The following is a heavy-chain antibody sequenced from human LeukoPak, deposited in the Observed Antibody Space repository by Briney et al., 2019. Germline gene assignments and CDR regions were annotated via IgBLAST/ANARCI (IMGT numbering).Heavy chain of an antibody. CDR1: GGSFSGYY. V-gene: IGHV4-34*01. J-gene: IGHJ5*02. CDR2: INHSGST. D-gene: IGHD2-2*01. CDR3: ARHPSWYQLLWDWFDP. Sequence: SETLSLTCAVYGGSFSGYYWSWIRQPPGKGLEWIGEINHSGSTNYNPSLKSRVTISVDTSKNQFSLKLSSVTAADTAVYYCARHPSWYQLLWDWFDPWGQGTLVTVSS.